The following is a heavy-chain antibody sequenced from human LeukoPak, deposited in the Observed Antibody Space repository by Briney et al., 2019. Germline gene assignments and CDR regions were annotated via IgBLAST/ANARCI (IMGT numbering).Heavy chain of an antibody. V-gene: IGHV3-21*01. D-gene: IGHD3-3*01. CDR2: ISTSSSYI. CDR3: ARAPSRSEQFDP. CDR1: GFTFGSYS. J-gene: IGHJ5*02. Sequence: GGSLRLSCAASGFTFGSYSMNWVRQAPGKGLEWVSSISTSSSYIYYADSVKGRFTISRDSAKNSLYLQMNSLRVEDAAVYYCARAPSRSEQFDPWGQGTLVTVSS.